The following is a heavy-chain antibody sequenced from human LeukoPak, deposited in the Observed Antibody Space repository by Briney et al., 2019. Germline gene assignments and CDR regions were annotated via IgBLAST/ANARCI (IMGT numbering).Heavy chain of an antibody. CDR1: GFTFSSYA. J-gene: IGHJ3*02. Sequence: GGSLRLSCAASGFTFSSYAMSWVRQAPGKGLEWVSTISGSAISTDYADSVKGRFTISRDNSKNSLYLRMNSLRAEDTAVYYCVRHTSSSARTNAFDIWGQGTMVTVSS. CDR3: VRHTSSSARTNAFDI. CDR2: ISGSAIST. D-gene: IGHD6-6*01. V-gene: IGHV3-23*01.